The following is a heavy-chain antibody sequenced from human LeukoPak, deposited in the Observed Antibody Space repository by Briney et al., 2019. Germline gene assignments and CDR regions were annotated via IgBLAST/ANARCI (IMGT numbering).Heavy chain of an antibody. J-gene: IGHJ4*02. V-gene: IGHV3-48*03. D-gene: IGHD1-26*01. Sequence: GGSLRLSCAASGFTFSDYEMNWVRQAPGKGLEWVSYISRSSSTIYYADSVKGHFTISRDNAKNSLSLQMNSLRAEDTAVYYCATGRSSHDYWGQGTLVTVSS. CDR2: ISRSSSTI. CDR3: ATGRSSHDY. CDR1: GFTFSDYE.